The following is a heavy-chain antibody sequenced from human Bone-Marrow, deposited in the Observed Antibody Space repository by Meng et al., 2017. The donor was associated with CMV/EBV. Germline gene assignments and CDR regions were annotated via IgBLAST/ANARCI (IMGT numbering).Heavy chain of an antibody. V-gene: IGHV1-2*02. CDR1: GYTFTGYY. CDR2: INPNSGGT. CDR3: ARGPYRLYQLLYGFDY. D-gene: IGHD2-2*02. J-gene: IGHJ4*02. Sequence: ASVKVSCKASGYTFTGYYMTWVRQAPGQGLEWMGWINPNSGGTNYAQKFQGRVTMTRDTSISTAYMELSRLRSDDTAVYYCARGPYRLYQLLYGFDYWGQGTLVTVSS.